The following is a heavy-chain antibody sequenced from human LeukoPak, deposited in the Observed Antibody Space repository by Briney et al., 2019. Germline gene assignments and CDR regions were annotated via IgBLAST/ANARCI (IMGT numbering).Heavy chain of an antibody. J-gene: IGHJ6*01. CDR1: GITVSNHY. D-gene: IGHD4-17*01. CDR2: IDSGGST. Sequence: GGSLRLSCAASGITVSNHYMTWVRQAPGKGLEWVSVIDSGGSTDSADSVKGRFSVSRDNSKNTLYLQMNSLRVEDTAVYYCARTYGDYDYYYGMDVWGQGTTVTVSS. V-gene: IGHV3-66*01. CDR3: ARTYGDYDYYYGMDV.